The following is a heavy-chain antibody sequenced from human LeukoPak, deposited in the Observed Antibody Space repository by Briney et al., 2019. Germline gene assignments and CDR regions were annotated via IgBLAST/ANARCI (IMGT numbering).Heavy chain of an antibody. J-gene: IGHJ3*02. V-gene: IGHV1-2*02. CDR1: GYTFTGYY. CDR2: INPNSGGT. D-gene: IGHD2-2*01. Sequence: GASVKVSCKASGYTFTGYYMHWVRQAPGQGLEWMGWINPNSGGTNYAQKFQGRVTMTRDTSISTAYMELSRLRSDDTAVYYCAIGSEDIVVVPAATSAFDIWGQGTMVTVSS. CDR3: AIGSEDIVVVPAATSAFDI.